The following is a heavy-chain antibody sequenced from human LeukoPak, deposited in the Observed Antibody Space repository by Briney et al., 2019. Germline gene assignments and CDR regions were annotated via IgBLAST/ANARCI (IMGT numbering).Heavy chain of an antibody. CDR1: GGTFSNYP. J-gene: IGHJ5*02. CDR2: IMPIFGTA. Sequence: SVKVSCKTSGGTFSNYPISWVRQAPGQGLEWRGGIMPIFGTAPYAEKFQAGVTITADESTSTVFLELRSLKSEDTAVYYCARGPEIVVAGTTFGAYKSFDPWGQGTLLTVSS. V-gene: IGHV1-69*13. CDR3: ARGPEIVVAGTTFGAYKSFDP. D-gene: IGHD6-19*01.